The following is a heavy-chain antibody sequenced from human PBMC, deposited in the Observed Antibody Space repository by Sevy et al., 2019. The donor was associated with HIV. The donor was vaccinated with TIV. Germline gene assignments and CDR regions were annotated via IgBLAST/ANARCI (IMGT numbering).Heavy chain of an antibody. J-gene: IGHJ4*02. Sequence: GGPLRLSCAASGFTFGGFILSWVRQAPGRGLGWVSYIRGRSSTIYYADPVVGRFTISRDNAENSLSLQMSSLGAEDTAVYYCARTTVTTHFDYWGQGTLVTVSS. CDR2: IRGRSSTI. D-gene: IGHD4-17*01. CDR3: ARTTVTTHFDY. V-gene: IGHV3-48*01. CDR1: GFTFGGFI.